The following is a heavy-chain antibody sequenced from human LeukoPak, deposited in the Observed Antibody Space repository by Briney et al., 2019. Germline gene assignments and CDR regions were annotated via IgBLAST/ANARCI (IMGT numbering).Heavy chain of an antibody. CDR2: IIPIFGTA. Sequence: SVKVSCKASGGTFSSYAISWVRRAPGQGLEWMGGIIPIFGTANYAQKFQGRVTITADESTSTAYMELSSLRSEDTAVYYCARFTAGAGYVGVEYYFDYWGQGTLVTGSS. V-gene: IGHV1-69*13. J-gene: IGHJ4*02. CDR3: ARFTAGAGYVGVEYYFDY. CDR1: GGTFSSYA. D-gene: IGHD2-15*01.